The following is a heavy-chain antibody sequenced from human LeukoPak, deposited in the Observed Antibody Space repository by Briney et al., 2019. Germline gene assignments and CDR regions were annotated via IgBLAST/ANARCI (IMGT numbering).Heavy chain of an antibody. Sequence: ASVKVSCKASGYTFTGYYMHWVRQAPGQGLEWMGWINANSGGTNYAQKFQGRVTMTRDTSISTAYMELSRLRSDDTAVYYCARDHSYGYGLFDYWGQGTLVTVSS. CDR1: GYTFTGYY. CDR3: ARDHSYGYGLFDY. J-gene: IGHJ4*02. V-gene: IGHV1-2*02. CDR2: INANSGGT. D-gene: IGHD5-18*01.